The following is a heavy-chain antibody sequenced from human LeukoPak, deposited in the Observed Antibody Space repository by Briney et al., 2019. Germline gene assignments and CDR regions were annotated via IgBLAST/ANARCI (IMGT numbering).Heavy chain of an antibody. V-gene: IGHV3-48*03. CDR3: AGEYTGSDYFDY. D-gene: IGHD5-12*01. CDR1: GFTFSSYG. Sequence: GGSLRLSCAASGFTFSSYGMNWVRQAPGKGLEWVSYIGDTRTTIYYADSVKGRFTISRDIAKNSLYLQMNSLRTEDTAVYYCAGEYTGSDYFDYWGQGTLVTVSS. J-gene: IGHJ4*02. CDR2: IGDTRTTI.